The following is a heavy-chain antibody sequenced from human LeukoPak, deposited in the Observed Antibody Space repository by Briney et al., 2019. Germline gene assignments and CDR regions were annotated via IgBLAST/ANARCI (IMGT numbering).Heavy chain of an antibody. V-gene: IGHV4-39*01. CDR1: GGSITGSSYY. D-gene: IGHD3-22*01. J-gene: IGHJ4*02. CDR3: ARQYYDNTGYYYFDY. Sequence: SETLSLTCTVSGGSITGSSYYWGWIRQPPGKGLEWIRSMYYSGSTYYKTSLKSRVTISADTSKNEFSLELSSVTAADTAVYYCARQYYDNTGYYYFDYWGQGTLVTVSS. CDR2: MYYSGST.